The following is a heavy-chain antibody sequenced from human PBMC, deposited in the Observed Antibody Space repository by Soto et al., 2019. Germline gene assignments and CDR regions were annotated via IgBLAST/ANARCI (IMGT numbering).Heavy chain of an antibody. CDR2: INTDGSNT. CDR1: GLTFNRYW. CDR3: AREFCSGGNCYTYYFDP. Sequence: GGSLRLSCAASGLTFNRYWMHWVRHAPGRGLVWVSPINTDGSNTNYADSVQGRFTISRDNAKSTLFLQMNSLRDEDTAVYYCAREFCSGGNCYTYYFDPWGQGIPVTVSS. J-gene: IGHJ5*02. V-gene: IGHV3-74*01. D-gene: IGHD2-15*01.